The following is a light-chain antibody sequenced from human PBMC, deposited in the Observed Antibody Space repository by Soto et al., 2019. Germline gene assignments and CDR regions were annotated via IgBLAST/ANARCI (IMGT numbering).Light chain of an antibody. Sequence: QSALAQPASVSGSPGQSITISCTGTSSDVGRSNYVSWFQQHPGKAPKLLLYDVSNWPSGVSDRFSGSKSGNTASLTISGLQAEDEADYYCSSFTTSSTFVFGTGTKVTVL. CDR1: SSDVGRSNY. J-gene: IGLJ1*01. V-gene: IGLV2-14*01. CDR3: SSFTTSSTFV. CDR2: DVS.